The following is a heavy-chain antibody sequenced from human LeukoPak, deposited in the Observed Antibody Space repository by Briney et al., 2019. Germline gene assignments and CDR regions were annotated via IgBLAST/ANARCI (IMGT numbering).Heavy chain of an antibody. CDR3: AREETAMEWAPFDC. CDR2: INSDGSST. CDR1: GFTFSSYW. D-gene: IGHD5-18*01. Sequence: PGGSLRLSCAASGFTFSSYWMHWVRQAPGKGLVWVSRINSDGSSTSYADSVKGRFTISRDNAKNTLYLQMNILRAEDTAVYYCAREETAMEWAPFDCWGQGTLVTVSS. J-gene: IGHJ4*02. V-gene: IGHV3-74*01.